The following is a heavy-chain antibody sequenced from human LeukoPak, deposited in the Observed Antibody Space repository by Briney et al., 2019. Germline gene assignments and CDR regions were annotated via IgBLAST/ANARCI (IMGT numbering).Heavy chain of an antibody. D-gene: IGHD3-10*01. CDR3: ARGLDGSGREPFDY. J-gene: IGHJ4*02. CDR2: IYYSGST. CDR1: GGSISSYY. V-gene: IGHV4-59*01. Sequence: KPSETLSLTCTVSGGSISSYYWSWIRQPPGKGLEWIGYIYYSGSTNYNPSLKSRVTISVDTSKNQFSLKLSSVTAADTAVYYRARGLDGSGREPFDYWGQGTLVTVSS.